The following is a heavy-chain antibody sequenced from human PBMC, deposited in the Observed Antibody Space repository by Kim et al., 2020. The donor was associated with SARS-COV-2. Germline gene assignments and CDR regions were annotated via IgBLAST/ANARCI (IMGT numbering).Heavy chain of an antibody. Sequence: SVKVSCKASGGTFSSYAISWVRQAPGQGLEWMGGIIPIFGTANYAQKFQGRVTITADESTSTAYMELSSLRSEDTAVYYCASNVVVVPAANYYYYGMDVWGQGTTVTVSS. CDR1: GGTFSSYA. V-gene: IGHV1-69*13. J-gene: IGHJ6*02. D-gene: IGHD2-2*01. CDR3: ASNVVVVPAANYYYYGMDV. CDR2: IIPIFGTA.